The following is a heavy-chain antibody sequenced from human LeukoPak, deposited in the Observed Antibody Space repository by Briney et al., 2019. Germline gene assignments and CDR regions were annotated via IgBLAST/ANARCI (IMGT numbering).Heavy chain of an antibody. Sequence: GGSLRLSCAASGFTFSSYSMNWVRQAPGKGLEWVSYISSSSSTIYYADSVKGRFTISRDNAKNSLYLQMNSLRAEGTAVYYCARGDRGYCSSTSCQGGVMDAWGKGTTVTVSS. V-gene: IGHV3-48*01. J-gene: IGHJ6*04. CDR1: GFTFSSYS. D-gene: IGHD2-2*01. CDR3: ARGDRGYCSSTSCQGGVMDA. CDR2: ISSSSSTI.